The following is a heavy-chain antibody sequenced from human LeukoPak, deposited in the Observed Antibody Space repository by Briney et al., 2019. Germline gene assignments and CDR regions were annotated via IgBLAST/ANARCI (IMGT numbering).Heavy chain of an antibody. CDR1: GYTFTGYY. D-gene: IGHD2-2*01. Sequence: GASVKVSCKASGYTFTGYYMSWVRQAPGQGFEWMGWINPNSGATKYAQNFQGRVTMTRDTSTTAAYMEVSGLTFDDTAVYYCARSDEYASEYYLDYWGQGTLVTVSS. V-gene: IGHV1-2*02. CDR2: INPNSGAT. CDR3: ARSDEYASEYYLDY. J-gene: IGHJ4*02.